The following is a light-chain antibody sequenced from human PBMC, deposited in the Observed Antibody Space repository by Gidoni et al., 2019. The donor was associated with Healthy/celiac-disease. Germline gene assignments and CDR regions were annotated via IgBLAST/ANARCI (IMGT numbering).Light chain of an antibody. Sequence: DIVMTQAPDPLAVSLGARATINCKSSQSVLYSSNNKNYLAWYQQKPGQPPKLLIYWASTRESGVPDRFSGSGSGTDFTLTISSLQADDVAVYYCQQYYSTPWTFGQGTKVEIK. CDR3: QQYYSTPWT. CDR1: QSVLYSSNNKNY. V-gene: IGKV4-1*01. J-gene: IGKJ1*01. CDR2: WAS.